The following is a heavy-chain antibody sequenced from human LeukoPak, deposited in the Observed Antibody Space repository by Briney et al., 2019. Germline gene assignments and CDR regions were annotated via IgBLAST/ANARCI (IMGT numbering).Heavy chain of an antibody. CDR2: IWYDGSNK. D-gene: IGHD3-10*01. CDR3: ARDSGVGNFGELSTYPDY. J-gene: IGHJ4*02. Sequence: QPGGSLRLSCAASGFTFSSYGMHWVRQAPGKGLEWVAVIWYDGSNKYYADSVKGRFTISRDNSKNTLYLQMNSLRAEDTAVYYCARDSGVGNFGELSTYPDYWGQGTLVTVSS. CDR1: GFTFSSYG. V-gene: IGHV3-33*08.